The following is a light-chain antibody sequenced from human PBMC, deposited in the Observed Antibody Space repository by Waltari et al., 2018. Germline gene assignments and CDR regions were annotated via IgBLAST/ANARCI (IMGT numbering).Light chain of an antibody. V-gene: IGLV2-14*03. Sequence: QSALTQPASVSGSPGQSITISCTGTSRDVGTYAHVSWYQQHPGKAPKLMIYDVTKRPSGIANRFSGSKSGNTASLTISGLQAEDEADYYCSSYTTSSTVYVFGTGTKVTIL. CDR2: DVT. J-gene: IGLJ1*01. CDR1: SRDVGTYAH. CDR3: SSYTTSSTVYV.